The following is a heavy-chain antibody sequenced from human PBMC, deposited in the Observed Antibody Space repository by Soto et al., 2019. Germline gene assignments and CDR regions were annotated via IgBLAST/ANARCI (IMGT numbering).Heavy chain of an antibody. V-gene: IGHV4-31*03. CDR1: GGSISSGGYY. CDR3: ARGSYYGDYDWFDP. D-gene: IGHD4-17*01. Sequence: PSETLSLTCTVSGGSISSGGYYWSWIRQHPGKGLEWIGYIYYSGSTYYNPSLKSRVTISVDTSKNQFSLKLSSVTAADTAVYYCARGSYYGDYDWFDPWGQGTLVTVSS. J-gene: IGHJ5*02. CDR2: IYYSGST.